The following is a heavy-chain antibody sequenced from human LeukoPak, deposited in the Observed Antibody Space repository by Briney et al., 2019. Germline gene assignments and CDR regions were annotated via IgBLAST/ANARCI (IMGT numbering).Heavy chain of an antibody. Sequence: GSLRLSCAASGFTFSYFWMSWIRQPPGKGLEWIGYIYYSGSTNYNPSLKSRVTISVDTSKNQFSLKLSSVTAADTAVYYCARVGEQQLAYDYWGQGTLVTVSS. CDR1: GFTFSYFW. D-gene: IGHD6-13*01. CDR2: IYYSGST. J-gene: IGHJ4*02. CDR3: ARVGEQQLAYDY. V-gene: IGHV4-59*01.